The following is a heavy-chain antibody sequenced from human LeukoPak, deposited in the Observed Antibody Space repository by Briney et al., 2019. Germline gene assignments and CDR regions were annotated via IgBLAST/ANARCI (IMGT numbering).Heavy chain of an antibody. CDR3: ARHGDYCFDL. J-gene: IGHJ4*02. V-gene: IGHV3-21*01. CDR1: GFTFSSYS. CDR2: ISSSSSYI. Sequence: PGGSLRLSCAASGFTFSSYSMNWVRQAPGKGLEWVSSISSSSSYIYYADSVKGRFTISRDNAKNSLYLQMNSLTAEDTAVYFCARHGDYCFDLWGQGTLVTVAS. D-gene: IGHD4-17*01.